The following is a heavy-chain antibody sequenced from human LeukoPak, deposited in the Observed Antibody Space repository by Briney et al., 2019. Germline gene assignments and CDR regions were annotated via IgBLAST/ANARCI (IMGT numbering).Heavy chain of an antibody. CDR2: IYYSGGT. Sequence: SETLSLTCTVSGGSISSSSSYYWGWIRQPPGKGLEWIGSIYYSGGTYYNPSLKSRVTISVDTSKNQFSLKLTSVTAADTAVYYCARVQSRLSWFDPWGQGTLVTVSS. V-gene: IGHV4-39*07. CDR3: ARVQSRLSWFDP. CDR1: GGSISSSSSYY. J-gene: IGHJ5*02.